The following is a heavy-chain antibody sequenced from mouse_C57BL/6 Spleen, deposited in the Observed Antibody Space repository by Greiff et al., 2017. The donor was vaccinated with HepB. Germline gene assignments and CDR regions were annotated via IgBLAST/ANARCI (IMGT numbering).Heavy chain of an antibody. J-gene: IGHJ2*01. D-gene: IGHD1-1*01. Sequence: QVQLQQSGAELVRPGASVKLSCKASGYTFTDYYINWVKQRPGQGLEWIARIYPGSGNTYYNEKFKGKATLTAEKSSSTAYMQLSSLTSEDSAVYFCARRAITTVVFDYWGQGTTLTVSS. CDR3: ARRAITTVVFDY. CDR1: GYTFTDYY. CDR2: IYPGSGNT. V-gene: IGHV1-76*01.